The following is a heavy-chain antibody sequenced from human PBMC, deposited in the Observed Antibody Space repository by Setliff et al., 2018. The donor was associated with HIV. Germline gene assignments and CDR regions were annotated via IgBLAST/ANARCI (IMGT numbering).Heavy chain of an antibody. CDR2: IHHSGTT. D-gene: IGHD3-3*01. CDR1: GGSFSGHY. CDR3: ARGKFLAPKWQDY. J-gene: IGHJ4*02. Sequence: PSETLSLTCAVNGGSFSGHYWNWIRQAPGKGLEWIGEIHHSGTTNVNPSLKSQVSMSMDPSKNQFSLNLRSVTVADTAVYYCARGKFLAPKWQDYWGQGTLVTVSS. V-gene: IGHV4-34*01.